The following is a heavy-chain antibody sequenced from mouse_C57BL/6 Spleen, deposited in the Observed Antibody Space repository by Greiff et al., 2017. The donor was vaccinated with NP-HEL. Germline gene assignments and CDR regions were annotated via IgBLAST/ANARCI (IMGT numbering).Heavy chain of an antibody. CDR3: ARGVTTVYFDY. Sequence: VQLQQSGAELVRPGTSVKVSCKASGYAFTNYLIEWVKQRPGQGLEWIGVINPGSGGTNYNEKFKGKATLTADKSSSTAYMQLSSLTSEDSAVYFCARGVTTVYFDYWGQGTTLTVSS. CDR2: INPGSGGT. V-gene: IGHV1-54*01. D-gene: IGHD1-1*01. J-gene: IGHJ2*01. CDR1: GYAFTNYL.